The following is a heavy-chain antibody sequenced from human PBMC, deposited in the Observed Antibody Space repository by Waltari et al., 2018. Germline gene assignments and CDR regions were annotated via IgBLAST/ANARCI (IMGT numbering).Heavy chain of an antibody. V-gene: IGHV3-33*06. J-gene: IGHJ5*02. CDR2: TWVEGSKT. CDR3: AKDAFGNTYLDH. CDR1: GFSLSTFG. Sequence: QVQLVESGGGVVQPGMSLRLSCAASGFSLSTFGMHWVRQAPGKGVGGVGLTWVEGSKTYYADSVRGRFTISRDNSKNTLYLDINTLRVDDTAIYYCAKDAFGNTYLDHWGQGTLVTVSS. D-gene: IGHD3-10*01.